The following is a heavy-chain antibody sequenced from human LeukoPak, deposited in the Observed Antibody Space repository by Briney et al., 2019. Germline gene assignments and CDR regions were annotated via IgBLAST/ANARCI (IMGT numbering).Heavy chain of an antibody. CDR3: ATGTEQQWLSLDY. D-gene: IGHD6-19*01. CDR1: GFTLKNAW. V-gene: IGHV3-15*01. J-gene: IGHJ4*02. Sequence: PGGSLRLSWVASGFTLKNAWMSWVRQAPGKGLELVGRIRSKTDGGTTDYAAPVKGRFTISRDDSKNTLYLQMNSLKTEDTAVYFCATGTEQQWLSLDYWGQGTLVTVSA. CDR2: IRSKTDGGTT.